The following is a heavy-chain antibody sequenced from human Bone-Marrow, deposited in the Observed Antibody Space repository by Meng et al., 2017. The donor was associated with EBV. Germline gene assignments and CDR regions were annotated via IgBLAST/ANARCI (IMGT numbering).Heavy chain of an antibody. V-gene: IGHV1-69*01. CDR2: FLPILGAP. D-gene: IGHD5-18*01. CDR3: ARESGRGYSSDY. CDR1: GGNFRISA. Sequence: CRVKWKKPGSSWKLACKASGGNFRISAISWLRQAPGQGLEWMGGFLPILGAPNYAQRFQDRVTITADESTSTGYMELSSLRSDDTAVYYCARESGRGYSSDYWGQGTLVTVSS. J-gene: IGHJ4*02.